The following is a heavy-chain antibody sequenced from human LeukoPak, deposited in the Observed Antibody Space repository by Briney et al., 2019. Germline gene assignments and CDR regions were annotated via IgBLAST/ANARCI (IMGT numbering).Heavy chain of an antibody. D-gene: IGHD3-10*01. J-gene: IGHJ5*02. V-gene: IGHV4-59*01. CDR1: GGSISRYY. Sequence: SETLSLTCTVSGGSISRYYWSWMRQPPGNGLEWIGYIYYSGSTNYNPSLKSRVTISVDTSKNQFSLKLSSVTAADTAVYYCARGRGSGPPFDPWGQGTLVTVSS. CDR3: ARGRGSGPPFDP. CDR2: IYYSGST.